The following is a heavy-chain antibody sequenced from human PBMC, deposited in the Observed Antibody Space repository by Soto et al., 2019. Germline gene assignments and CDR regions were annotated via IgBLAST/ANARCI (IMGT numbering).Heavy chain of an antibody. J-gene: IGHJ3*02. V-gene: IGHV3-21*01. CDR1: GFTFSSYS. CDR3: ARVAGGYYDSSGYYLKRQPHAFDI. CDR2: ISSSSSYI. D-gene: IGHD3-22*01. Sequence: NPGGSLRLSCAASGFTFSSYSMNWVRQAPGKGLEWVSSISSSSSYIYYADSVKGRFTISRDNAKNSLYLQMNSLRAEDTAVYYCARVAGGYYDSSGYYLKRQPHAFDIWGQGTMVTVSS.